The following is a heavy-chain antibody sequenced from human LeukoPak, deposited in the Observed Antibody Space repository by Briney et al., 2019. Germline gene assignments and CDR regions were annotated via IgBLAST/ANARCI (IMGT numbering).Heavy chain of an antibody. J-gene: IGHJ4*02. Sequence: GGSLRLSCIASGFTFRNYGMSWVRQAPGKGLEWVSGLSDGGVRIFYADSVKGRFTISRDNSKNTLYLQMDSLRAEDTAVYYCANTHCDSSPIVWNFWGQGTLVTVSS. D-gene: IGHD6-6*01. V-gene: IGHV3-23*01. CDR2: LSDGGVRI. CDR3: ANTHCDSSPIVWNF. CDR1: GFTFRNYG.